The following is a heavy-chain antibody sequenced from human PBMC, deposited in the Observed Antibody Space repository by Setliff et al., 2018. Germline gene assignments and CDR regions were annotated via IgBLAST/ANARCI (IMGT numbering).Heavy chain of an antibody. Sequence: PSETLSLTCSVYGESFSNNYWNWIRQSADKGLEWIGRIHSSGTTNYNPSLKSRATISIDKSKNHFSLRVTSVTAADTAVYFCARGITYYYHMDLWGTGTTVTVSS. CDR2: IHSSGTT. D-gene: IGHD3-10*01. CDR3: ARGITYYYHMDL. CDR1: GESFSNNY. J-gene: IGHJ6*03. V-gene: IGHV4-59*10.